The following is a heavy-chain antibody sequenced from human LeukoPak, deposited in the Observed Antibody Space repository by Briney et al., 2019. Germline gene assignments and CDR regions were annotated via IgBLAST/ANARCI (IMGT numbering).Heavy chain of an antibody. CDR3: AGTPWFGELTLDY. J-gene: IGHJ4*02. V-gene: IGHV1-58*02. CDR2: IVVGSGNT. D-gene: IGHD3-10*01. Sequence: SVNVSCKASGFTFTSSTIQWVRQARGQRLEWIGWIVVGSGNTNYAQKFQERVFITRDMSTTTVYMELSSLRAEDTAVYYCAGTPWFGELTLDYWGQGTLVTVSS. CDR1: GFTFTSST.